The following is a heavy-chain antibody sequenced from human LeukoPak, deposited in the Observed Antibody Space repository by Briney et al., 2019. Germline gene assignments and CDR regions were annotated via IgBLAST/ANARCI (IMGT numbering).Heavy chain of an antibody. V-gene: IGHV3-23*01. D-gene: IGHD2-8*01. CDR2: IVAGSSDYI. CDR1: GLTFSSYT. CDR3: AKDLRAGVPNWFDP. J-gene: IGHJ5*02. Sequence: PGGSLRLSCAASGLTFSSYTMNWVRQAPGKGLEWVSSIVAGSSDYIYYADSVKGRFTVSRDNSKNTLYLQMNSLRAEDTAVYYCAKDLRAGVPNWFDPWGQGTLVTVSS.